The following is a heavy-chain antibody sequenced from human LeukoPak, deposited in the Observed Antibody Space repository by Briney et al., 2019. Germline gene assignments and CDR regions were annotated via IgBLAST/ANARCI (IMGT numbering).Heavy chain of an antibody. CDR2: IYPGDSGT. Sequence: GESLKISCKGSGYSFTSYWIGWVRQMPGKGLGWMGIIYPGDSGTRYSASFQGQVTISADKSISTAYLQWSSLKASDTAMYYCARLPWLHSNAPWGYYFESWGERALVTVSS. D-gene: IGHD5-24*01. CDR1: GYSFTSYW. CDR3: ARLPWLHSNAPWGYYFES. J-gene: IGHJ4*02. V-gene: IGHV5-51*01.